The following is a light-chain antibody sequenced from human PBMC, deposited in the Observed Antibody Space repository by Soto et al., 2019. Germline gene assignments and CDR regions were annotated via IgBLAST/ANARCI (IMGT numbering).Light chain of an antibody. V-gene: IGKV3-20*01. J-gene: IGKJ2*01. CDR3: QQYGSSPPYT. CDR2: GSS. CDR1: QSVSNNY. Sequence: EVVLTQSPGTLSLSPGERATLSCRASQSVSNNYFAWYQQKPGQAPRLLIFGSSDRATGIPDRCSGSGSGTDFTIPISRLEPEDFAVYYCQQYGSSPPYTFGQGTKLEIK.